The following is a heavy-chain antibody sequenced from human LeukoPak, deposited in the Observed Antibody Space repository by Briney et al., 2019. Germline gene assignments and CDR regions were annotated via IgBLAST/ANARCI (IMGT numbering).Heavy chain of an antibody. D-gene: IGHD5-24*01. J-gene: IGHJ4*02. CDR2: ISGNRGDT. CDR3: AKSGYNRFDY. V-gene: IGHV3-23*01. Sequence: GGSLRLSCAASGFTFSSSAMSWVRQAPGKGLEWVSTISGNRGDTYYADSVKDRFTISRDNSKNTLYLQMNSLRAEDTAVYYCAKSGYNRFDYWGQGTLVTVSS. CDR1: GFTFSSSA.